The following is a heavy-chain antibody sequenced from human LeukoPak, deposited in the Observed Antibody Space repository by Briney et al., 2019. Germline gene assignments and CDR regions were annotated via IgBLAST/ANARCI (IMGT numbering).Heavy chain of an antibody. J-gene: IGHJ4*02. D-gene: IGHD3-22*01. CDR1: GFTLTNYA. Sequence: PGGSLMLSCAASGFTLTNYAMSWVRQAPGKGLEWVSAISGSGGSTYYADSVKGRFTISRDNSRNTLYLQMNSLRAEDTAVYYCARDPTTDSSGSPFDYWGQGTLVTVSS. CDR2: ISGSGGST. CDR3: ARDPTTDSSGSPFDY. V-gene: IGHV3-23*01.